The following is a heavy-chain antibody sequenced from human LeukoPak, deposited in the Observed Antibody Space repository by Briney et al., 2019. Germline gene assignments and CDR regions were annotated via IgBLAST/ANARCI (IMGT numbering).Heavy chain of an antibody. J-gene: IGHJ4*02. Sequence: SVKVSCKASGGTFSSYAISWVRQAPGQGLEWMGRIIPILGIANYAQKFQGRVTITADKSTSTAYMELSSLRSEDTAVYYCAKESKGYIQLWSNWGQGTLVTVSS. CDR1: GGTFSSYA. D-gene: IGHD5-18*01. CDR3: AKESKGYIQLWSN. CDR2: IIPILGIA. V-gene: IGHV1-69*04.